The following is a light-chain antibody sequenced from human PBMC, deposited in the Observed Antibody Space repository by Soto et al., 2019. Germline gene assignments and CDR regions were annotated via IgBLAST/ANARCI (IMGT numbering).Light chain of an antibody. CDR2: EVS. CDR1: SSDVGAYTY. CDR3: SSFTSATTLYV. V-gene: IGLV2-14*01. J-gene: IGLJ1*01. Sequence: ALTQPASVSGSPGQSITISCAGTSSDVGAYTYVSWYQQNPGKAPQLIIYEVSSRPSGVSNRFSGSKSGNTASLTISGLQAEDEADYYCSSFTSATTLYVFGSGTKGTV.